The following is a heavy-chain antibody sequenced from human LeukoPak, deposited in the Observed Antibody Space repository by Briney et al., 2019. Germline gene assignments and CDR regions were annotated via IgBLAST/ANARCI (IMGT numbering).Heavy chain of an antibody. CDR1: GYTFTGYY. V-gene: IGHV1-2*02. J-gene: IGHJ4*02. CDR2: INPNSGGT. CDR3: ARDIDVQDYFDS. Sequence: ASVKVSCKASGYTFTGYYMHWVRQAPGQGLEWMGWINPNSGGTNYAQKFQGRVTMTKDISISTAFMELSSLTSDDTAVYYCARDIDVQDYFDSWGQGTLVTVSS. D-gene: IGHD2-15*01.